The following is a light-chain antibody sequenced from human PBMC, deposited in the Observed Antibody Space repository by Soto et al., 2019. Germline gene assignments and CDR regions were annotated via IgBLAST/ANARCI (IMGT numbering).Light chain of an antibody. CDR2: WAS. Sequence: DIVMTQSPDSLAVSLGERATINCKSSQNVLYSSNSKNYLAWYQQRPRQPPRLLLYWASTRKPGVPNRISGSGSGTDFTLTISSLQAEDVAVYYCQQYYSAPYTFGQGTKLEIK. CDR1: QNVLYSSNSKNY. J-gene: IGKJ2*01. CDR3: QQYYSAPYT. V-gene: IGKV4-1*01.